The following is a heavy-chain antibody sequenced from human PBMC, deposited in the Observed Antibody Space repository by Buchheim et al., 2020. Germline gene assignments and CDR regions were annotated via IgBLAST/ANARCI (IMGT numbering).Heavy chain of an antibody. V-gene: IGHV4-39*01. D-gene: IGHD3-22*01. Sequence: QLQLQESGPGLVKPSETLSLTCTVSGGSISSSSYYWGWIRQPPGKGLEWIGSIYYSGSTYYNPSLKSRVTISVDTSKNQFSLKLSSVTAADTAVYYCARQKLEYYYDSSGYYPPDYWGQGTL. CDR2: IYYSGST. CDR3: ARQKLEYYYDSSGYYPPDY. J-gene: IGHJ4*02. CDR1: GGSISSSSYY.